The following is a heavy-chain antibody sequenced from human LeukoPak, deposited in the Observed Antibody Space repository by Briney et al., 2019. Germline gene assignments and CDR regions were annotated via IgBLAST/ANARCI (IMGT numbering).Heavy chain of an antibody. D-gene: IGHD3-10*01. J-gene: IGHJ4*02. V-gene: IGHV4-59*01. CDR1: GGSISSY. CDR3: VNGGSYLTK. Sequence: PSETLSLTCTVSGGSISSYWSWIRQSPGKGLEWIGYIYFTGTTNYNPSLKSRLTISIDTSRNQFSLKLSSATAADTAIYYCVNGGSYLTKWGPGTLVTVSS. CDR2: IYFTGTT.